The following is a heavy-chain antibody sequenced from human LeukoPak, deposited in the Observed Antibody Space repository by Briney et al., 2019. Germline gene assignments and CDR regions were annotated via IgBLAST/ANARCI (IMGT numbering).Heavy chain of an antibody. Sequence: SETLSLTCTVAGGSVSTSSYYWAWIRQPPGKGLEWLGSIYYTGNSYYSPSLRSRVTISGDTSKKQFSLKLSSVTAADTAVYFCARGYYDSSGHGEMFDIWGQGTMVTVSS. CDR3: ARGYYDSSGHGEMFDI. J-gene: IGHJ3*02. D-gene: IGHD3-22*01. CDR1: GGSVSTSSYY. CDR2: IYYTGNS. V-gene: IGHV4-39*01.